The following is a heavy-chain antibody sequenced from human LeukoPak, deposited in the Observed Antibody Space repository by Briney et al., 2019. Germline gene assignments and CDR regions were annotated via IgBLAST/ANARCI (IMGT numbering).Heavy chain of an antibody. CDR3: AKGSIAAAEGSHWFDP. J-gene: IGHJ5*02. V-gene: IGHV4-59*01. D-gene: IGHD6-13*01. Sequence: SETLSLTCTVSGGSISNYYWSWIRQPPGKGLEWIGYIYYSGSANYNPSLKSRVTLSVDTSKNQFSLKLSSVTAADTAVYSCAKGSIAAAEGSHWFDPWGQGTLVTVSS. CDR1: GGSISNYY. CDR2: IYYSGSA.